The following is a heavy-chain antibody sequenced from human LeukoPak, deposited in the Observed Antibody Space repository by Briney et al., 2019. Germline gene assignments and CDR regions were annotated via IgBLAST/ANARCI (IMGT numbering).Heavy chain of an antibody. CDR1: GFTFSQYG. CDR3: ARELWTAAGDRMLDH. V-gene: IGHV3-33*01. Sequence: GGSLRLSCAASGFTFSQYGMHWVRQAPGKGLEWLAVIRYDGTQKHDADSVKGRFTISRDNSNNTLYLIMNSLRDEDTAVYYCARELWTAAGDRMLDHWGQGTLVIVSS. CDR2: IRYDGTQK. D-gene: IGHD6-13*01. J-gene: IGHJ4*02.